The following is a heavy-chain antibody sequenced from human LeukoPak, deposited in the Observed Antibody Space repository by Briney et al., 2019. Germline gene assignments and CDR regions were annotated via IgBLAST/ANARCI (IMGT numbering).Heavy chain of an antibody. CDR1: GFTFSSYA. D-gene: IGHD3-22*01. CDR3: ARLESITMIVGD. V-gene: IGHV4-59*08. J-gene: IGHJ4*02. Sequence: GSLRLSCAASGFTFSSYAMSWVRQAPGKGLEWIGYIYYSGSTNYNPSLKSRVTISVDTSKNQFSLKLSSVTAADTAVYYCARLESITMIVGDWGQGTLVTVSS. CDR2: IYYSGST.